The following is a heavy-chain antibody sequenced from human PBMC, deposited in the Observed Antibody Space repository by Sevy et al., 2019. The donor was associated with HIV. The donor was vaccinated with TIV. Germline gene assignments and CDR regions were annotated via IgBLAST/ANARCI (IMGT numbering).Heavy chain of an antibody. V-gene: IGHV3-33*01. J-gene: IGHJ3*02. Sequence: GGSLRLSFAASGFTFSSYGMHWVRQAPGKGLEWVAVIWYDGSNKYYADSVKGRFTISRDNSMNTLYLQMNSLRAEDTAVYYCARESGGSSARAFDIWGQGTMVTVSS. D-gene: IGHD1-26*01. CDR3: ARESGGSSARAFDI. CDR1: GFTFSSYG. CDR2: IWYDGSNK.